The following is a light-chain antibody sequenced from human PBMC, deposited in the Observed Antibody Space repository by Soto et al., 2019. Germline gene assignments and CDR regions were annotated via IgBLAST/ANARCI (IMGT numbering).Light chain of an antibody. CDR1: QDVNNS. CDR3: QQYYKVPVT. Sequence: DLQMTQSPSSLSASIGDRVTITCQASQDVNNSLNWYQQKPRKAPNLLIYDVSNLGTGVPSRFGGSRSVTDFTFTISRLQPEDIGAYYCQQYYKVPVTFGQGTRLEI. V-gene: IGKV1-33*01. J-gene: IGKJ5*01. CDR2: DVS.